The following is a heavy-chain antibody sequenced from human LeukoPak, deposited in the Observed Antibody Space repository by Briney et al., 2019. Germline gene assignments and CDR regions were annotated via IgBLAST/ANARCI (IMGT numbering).Heavy chain of an antibody. CDR2: MNPNSGNT. J-gene: IGHJ4*02. Sequence: ASVKVSCKASGYTFTSYDINWVRQATGQGLEWMGWMNPNSGNTGYAQKFQGRVTMTRNTSISTAYMELSSLRSEDTAVYYCARAERYLWDLDYWGQGTLVTVSS. V-gene: IGHV1-8*01. CDR1: GYTFTSYD. D-gene: IGHD2-8*02. CDR3: ARAERYLWDLDY.